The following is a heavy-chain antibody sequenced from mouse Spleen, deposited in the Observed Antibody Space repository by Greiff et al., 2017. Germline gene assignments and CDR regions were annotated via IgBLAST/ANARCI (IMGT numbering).Heavy chain of an antibody. J-gene: IGHJ4*01. CDR2: INPSSGYT. Sequence: VQLQQSGAELAKPGASVKLSCKASGYTFTSYWMHWVKQRPGQGLEWIGYINPSSGYTKYNQKFKDKATLTADKSSSTAYMQLSSLTYEDSAVYYCARCYDAVGYAMDYWGQGTSVTVSS. CDR1: GYTFTSYW. D-gene: IGHD2-12*01. V-gene: IGHV1-7*01. CDR3: ARCYDAVGYAMDY.